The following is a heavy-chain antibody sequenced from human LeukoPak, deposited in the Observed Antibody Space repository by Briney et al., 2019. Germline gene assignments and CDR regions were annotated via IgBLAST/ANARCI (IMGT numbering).Heavy chain of an antibody. J-gene: IGHJ4*02. Sequence: PGGSLRLSCAASGFTFDDYAMHWVRQAPGKGLEWVSGISWNSGFIGYAASLKGRFTISRDNAKNSLLLQMNSLRVEDTALYYCAKAGGDSGGYYWDYWGQGILVTVSS. CDR3: AKAGGDSGGYYWDY. D-gene: IGHD3-22*01. V-gene: IGHV3-9*01. CDR2: ISWNSGFI. CDR1: GFTFDDYA.